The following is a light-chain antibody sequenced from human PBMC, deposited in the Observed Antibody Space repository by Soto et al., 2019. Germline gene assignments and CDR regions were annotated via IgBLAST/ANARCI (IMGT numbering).Light chain of an antibody. CDR3: QQYNSYARLT. CDR2: AAS. CDR1: QCINTF. J-gene: IGKJ4*01. V-gene: IGKV1-9*01. Sequence: IQLTQSPSSLSASVGDRVTITCRASQCINTFLAWYQQKPGKAPKLLIYAASTLQSGVPSRFSGSGSGTEFTLTISSLQPDDFATYYCQQYNSYARLTFGGGTKVDI.